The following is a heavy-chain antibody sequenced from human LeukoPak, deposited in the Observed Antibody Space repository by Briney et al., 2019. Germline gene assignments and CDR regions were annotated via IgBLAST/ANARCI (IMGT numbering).Heavy chain of an antibody. CDR3: ARARDGYNPGGFDI. V-gene: IGHV4-34*01. CDR2: INDSGRT. Sequence: PSETLSLTCAVNGGSFGGYYWSWIRQPPGKGLEWIGKINDSGRTNYNPSLKSRVTISVDTSKNQFSLKLSSVTAADTAVYYCARARDGYNPGGFDIWGQGTMVTVSS. CDR1: GGSFGGYY. J-gene: IGHJ3*02. D-gene: IGHD5-24*01.